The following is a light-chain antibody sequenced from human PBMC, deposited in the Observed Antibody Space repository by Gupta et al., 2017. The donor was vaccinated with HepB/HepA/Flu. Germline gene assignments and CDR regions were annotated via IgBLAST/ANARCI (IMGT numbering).Light chain of an antibody. Sequence: DIQMTQSPSTLSASVGDRVTITCRASQSISSWLAWYQQKPGKAPKLLIYKASSLESGVPSRFSGSGSGTEFTLTISSLQPDDFATYYCQQYNSYSSMCSFGQGTKLEIK. V-gene: IGKV1-5*03. CDR3: QQYNSYSSMCS. J-gene: IGKJ2*04. CDR2: KAS. CDR1: QSISSW.